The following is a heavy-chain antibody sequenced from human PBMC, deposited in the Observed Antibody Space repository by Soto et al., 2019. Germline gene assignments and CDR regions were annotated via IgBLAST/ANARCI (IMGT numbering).Heavy chain of an antibody. Sequence: GASVKVSCKASGGTFSSYAISWVRQAPGQGLEWMGGIIPIFGTANYAQKFQGRVTITADESTSTAYMELSSLRSEDTAVYYCARDHSSSWSNGYYYYYGMDVWGQGTTVTVSS. J-gene: IGHJ6*02. D-gene: IGHD6-13*01. CDR1: GGTFSSYA. V-gene: IGHV1-69*13. CDR2: IIPIFGTA. CDR3: ARDHSSSWSNGYYYYYGMDV.